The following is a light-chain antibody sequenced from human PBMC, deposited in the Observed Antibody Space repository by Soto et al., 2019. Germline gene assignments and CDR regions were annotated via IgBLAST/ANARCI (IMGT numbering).Light chain of an antibody. CDR3: QQRSNGPLF. CDR2: DAS. Sequence: EIVLTQSPATLSLSPGERATLSCRASQSVSSYLAWYQQKPGQAPRLLIYDASNRATGIPARFSGSGSGTDFTLTISSLEPEDFAVYYCQQRSNGPLFFGPGTKVDIK. V-gene: IGKV3-11*01. J-gene: IGKJ3*01. CDR1: QSVSSY.